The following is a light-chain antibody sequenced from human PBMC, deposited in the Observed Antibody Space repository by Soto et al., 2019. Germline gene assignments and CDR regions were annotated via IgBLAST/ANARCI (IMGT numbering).Light chain of an antibody. Sequence: QSVLTQPPSVSGAPGQRVTISCTGSSSNIGAGYDVHWYQQLPGTATKLLIYGNSNRPSGVPDRFSGSKSGTSASLAITGLQAEDEADYYCQSYDSSLTHTVFGGGTQLTVL. CDR3: QSYDSSLTHTV. V-gene: IGLV1-40*01. J-gene: IGLJ7*01. CDR1: SSNIGAGYD. CDR2: GNS.